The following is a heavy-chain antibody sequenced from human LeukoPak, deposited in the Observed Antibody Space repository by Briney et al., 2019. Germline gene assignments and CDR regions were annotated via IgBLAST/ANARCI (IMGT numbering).Heavy chain of an antibody. CDR3: ARRGEDCSGGNCYYVH. Sequence: GGSLRLSCAASGFTFSSYSMNWFRQAPGKGLEWVSYISRSGSSIYYADSVKGRFTISRDNAKNSLYLQMNSLRAEDTAVYYCARRGEDCSGGNCYYVHWGQGTLVTVSS. D-gene: IGHD2-15*01. J-gene: IGHJ4*02. CDR2: ISRSGSSI. V-gene: IGHV3-48*01. CDR1: GFTFSSYS.